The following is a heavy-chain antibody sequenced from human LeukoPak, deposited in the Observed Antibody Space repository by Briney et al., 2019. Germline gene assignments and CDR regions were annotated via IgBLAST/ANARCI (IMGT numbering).Heavy chain of an antibody. CDR3: ARVQGHPPNGLDI. J-gene: IGHJ3*02. CDR1: GFTFSSYW. CDR2: INSDGSST. D-gene: IGHD2-8*01. V-gene: IGHV3-74*01. Sequence: GGSLRLSCAASGFTFSSYWMHWARQAPGKGLVWVSRINSDGSSTSYADAVKGRFTISRDNAKNTAYLQMNSLRAEDTAVYYCARVQGHPPNGLDIWGQGTMVTVSS.